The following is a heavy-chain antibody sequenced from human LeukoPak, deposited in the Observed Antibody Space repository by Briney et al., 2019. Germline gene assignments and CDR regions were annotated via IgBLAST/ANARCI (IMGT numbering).Heavy chain of an antibody. CDR1: GYTFIGYY. V-gene: IGHV1-2*02. Sequence: ASVKVSCKASGYTFIGYYIHWVRQAPGQGLEWMGWINTKTGATNIAQKFQGRVTMTRDTSVNTAYIEMSRLTSDDTGVYFCARGVVACPNWGQGTLVTVSS. CDR2: INTKTGAT. CDR3: ARGVVACPN. J-gene: IGHJ4*02. D-gene: IGHD2-15*01.